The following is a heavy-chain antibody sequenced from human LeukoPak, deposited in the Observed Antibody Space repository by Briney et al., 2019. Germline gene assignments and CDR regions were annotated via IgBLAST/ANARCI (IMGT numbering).Heavy chain of an antibody. CDR1: GDSISSGAYY. D-gene: IGHD3-10*01. J-gene: IGHJ5*02. CDR2: IYTSGST. V-gene: IGHV4-61*02. CDR3: ATNYGSGSYYLGPNWLDP. Sequence: PSETLSLTCTVSGDSISSGAYYWSWIRQPAGKGLEWIGRIYTSGSTNYNPSLKSRDTISVDTSKNQFSLKLSSVTAADTAVYYCATNYGSGSYYLGPNWLDPWGQGTLVTVSS.